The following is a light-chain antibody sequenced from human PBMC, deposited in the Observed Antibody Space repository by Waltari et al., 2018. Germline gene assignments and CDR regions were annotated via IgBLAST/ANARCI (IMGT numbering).Light chain of an antibody. CDR2: AAS. CDR3: HQYDRSPWT. CDR1: QSIGNNY. J-gene: IGKJ1*01. V-gene: IGKV3-20*01. Sequence: ENVLTQSPGTLSLSPGERATLSCRASQSIGNNYLAWYQQKPGQAPRLLIYAASIRATGIPDRFSGSGSGTDFTLTISRLEPEEFAVFYCHQYDRSPWTSGQGTKVEF.